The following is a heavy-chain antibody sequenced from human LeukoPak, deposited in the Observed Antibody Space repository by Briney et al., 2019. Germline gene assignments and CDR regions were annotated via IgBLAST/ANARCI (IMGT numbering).Heavy chain of an antibody. CDR3: AGPPTVTTFDS. V-gene: IGHV3-23*01. J-gene: IGHJ4*02. Sequence: PGGSLRPSCAASGFTFSSYAMSWVRQAPGKGLEWVSSISGSGGNRYYADSVKGRFTISRDNSKNTLYLQMNSLRADDTAVYYCAGPPTVTTFDSWGQGTLVTVSS. CDR2: ISGSGGNR. D-gene: IGHD4-11*01. CDR1: GFTFSSYA.